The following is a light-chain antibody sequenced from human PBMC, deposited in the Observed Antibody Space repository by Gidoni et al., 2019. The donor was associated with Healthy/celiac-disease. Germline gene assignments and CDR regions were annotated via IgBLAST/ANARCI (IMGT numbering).Light chain of an antibody. Sequence: DIQMTQSPSSLSASVGDRVTITCRASQGISNYLARYQQKPGKVPKLLIYAASTLQSGVPSRFSGSGSGTDLTLTISSLQPEDVATYYCQKYNSAPKTFGQGTKVEIK. V-gene: IGKV1-27*01. J-gene: IGKJ1*01. CDR1: QGISNY. CDR2: AAS. CDR3: QKYNSAPKT.